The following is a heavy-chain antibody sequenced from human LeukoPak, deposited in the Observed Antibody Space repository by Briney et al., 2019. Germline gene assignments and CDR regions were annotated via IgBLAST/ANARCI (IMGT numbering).Heavy chain of an antibody. D-gene: IGHD6-19*01. CDR1: GFTFSTYS. Sequence: GGSLRLSCAASGFTFSTYSMTWVRQGPGKGLEWVSSIYPSGGGTFYADSVKGRFTISRDNSKNTLYLQMSSLRTEDTAMYYCTKDVVPDSGWDLDYWGQGTLVTVSS. V-gene: IGHV3-23*01. J-gene: IGHJ4*02. CDR2: IYPSGGGT. CDR3: TKDVVPDSGWDLDY.